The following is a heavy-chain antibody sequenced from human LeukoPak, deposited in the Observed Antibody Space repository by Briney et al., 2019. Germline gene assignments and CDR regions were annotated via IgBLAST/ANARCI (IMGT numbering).Heavy chain of an antibody. CDR3: ASFLERHYDGRYYFDY. V-gene: IGHV4-34*01. CDR2: INHSGST. Sequence: PSETLSLTCAVYGGSFSGYYWSWIRQPPGKGLEWIGEINHSGSTNYNPSLKSRVTISVDTSKNQFSLKLSSVTAADTAVYYCASFLERHYDGRYYFDYWGQGTLVTVSS. D-gene: IGHD1-1*01. J-gene: IGHJ4*02. CDR1: GGSFSGYY.